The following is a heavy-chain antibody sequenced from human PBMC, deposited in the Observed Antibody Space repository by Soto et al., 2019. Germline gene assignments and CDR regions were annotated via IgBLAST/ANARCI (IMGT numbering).Heavy chain of an antibody. V-gene: IGHV4-31*03. CDR2: IYYSGST. CDR3: ARDRHDILTQSYGMDV. J-gene: IGHJ6*02. Sequence: SETLSLTCTVSGGSISSGGYYCSWIRQHPGKGLEWIGYIYYSGSTYYNPSLKSRVTISVDTSKNQFSLKLSSVTAADTAVYYCARDRHDILTQSYGMDVWGQGTTVTVSS. D-gene: IGHD3-9*01. CDR1: GGSISSGGYY.